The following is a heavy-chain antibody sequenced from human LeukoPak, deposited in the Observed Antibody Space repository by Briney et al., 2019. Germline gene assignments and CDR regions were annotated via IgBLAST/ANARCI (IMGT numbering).Heavy chain of an antibody. Sequence: ASVTVSFTASGYTFTVYYMHWVRQAPGQGLEWMGWINPNSGGTNYSQKVQGRVTMTRDRSISTAYMDLSRLRSDDTAVYDCARSRISRLLRLDYWGQGTLVTVSS. CDR2: INPNSGGT. J-gene: IGHJ4*02. V-gene: IGHV1-2*02. D-gene: IGHD2-21*02. CDR3: ARSRISRLLRLDY. CDR1: GYTFTVYY.